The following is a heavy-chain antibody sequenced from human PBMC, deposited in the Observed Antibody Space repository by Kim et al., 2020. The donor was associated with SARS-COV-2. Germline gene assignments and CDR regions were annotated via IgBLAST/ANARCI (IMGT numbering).Heavy chain of an antibody. V-gene: IGHV3-30*02. Sequence: ADSVKGPFTISRDISKNTLYLQMNSLRAEDTAVYYCAKDPLKWELRGGIDYWGQGTLVTVSS. D-gene: IGHD1-7*01. J-gene: IGHJ4*02. CDR3: AKDPLKWELRGGIDY.